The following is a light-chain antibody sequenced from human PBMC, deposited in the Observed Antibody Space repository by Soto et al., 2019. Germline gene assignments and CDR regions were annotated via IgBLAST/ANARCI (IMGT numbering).Light chain of an antibody. CDR2: EAS. V-gene: IGKV1-5*03. CDR1: QTVYTW. Sequence: DIQMTQSPSTLSASIGDRVTITCRASQTVYTWLAWYQQKPRTAPKLLIYEASTLHSGVPSRFSGSGSGTEFTLVISRLQPDDLATYYCQQYSSYSPYTFGQGTKVEI. CDR3: QQYSSYSPYT. J-gene: IGKJ2*01.